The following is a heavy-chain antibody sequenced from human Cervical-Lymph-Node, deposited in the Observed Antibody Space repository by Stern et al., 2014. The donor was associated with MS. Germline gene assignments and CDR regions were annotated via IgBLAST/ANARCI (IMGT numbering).Heavy chain of an antibody. J-gene: IGHJ4*02. Sequence: VQLVGSGGGLVKPGGSLRLSCAASGFTFSDYYMSWIPQAPGKGLEWVSYISSSGITIYYADSVKGRFTISRDNAKNSLYLQMNSLRAEDTAVYYCASLTDYGDYFDYWGQGTLVTVSS. D-gene: IGHD4-17*01. CDR2: ISSSGITI. V-gene: IGHV3-11*01. CDR3: ASLTDYGDYFDY. CDR1: GFTFSDYY.